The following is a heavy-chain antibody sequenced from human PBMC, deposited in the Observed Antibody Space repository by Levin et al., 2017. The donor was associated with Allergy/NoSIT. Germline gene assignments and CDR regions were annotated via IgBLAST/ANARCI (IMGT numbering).Heavy chain of an antibody. CDR1: GGSISTDNW. D-gene: IGHD5-12*01. Sequence: SSETLSLTCAVSGGSISTDNWWWSWVRQSPGTGPEWIGEVHHSGRTTYNPSLKSRVTLSADKSKNQFSLTLSSVTAADTAVYYCASGYDYRWVFWGQGTLVTVSS. J-gene: IGHJ4*02. CDR2: VHHSGRT. V-gene: IGHV4-4*02. CDR3: ASGYDYRWVF.